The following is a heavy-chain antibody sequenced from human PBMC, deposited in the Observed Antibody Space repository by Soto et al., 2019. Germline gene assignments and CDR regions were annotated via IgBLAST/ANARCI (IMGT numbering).Heavy chain of an antibody. J-gene: IGHJ6*02. CDR3: AKNLPGHGLDV. CDR2: ISGGGIST. Sequence: GGPLRLSCAVSSFTFSSFAMRCVLQTPGKGLEWVSAISGGGISTYYTGSVKGRLTISRDNSKNTPYLQMNSLRAEDTAVYYCAKNLPGHGLDVWGQGTTVTVSS. D-gene: IGHD2-8*02. CDR1: SFTFSSFA. V-gene: IGHV3-23*01.